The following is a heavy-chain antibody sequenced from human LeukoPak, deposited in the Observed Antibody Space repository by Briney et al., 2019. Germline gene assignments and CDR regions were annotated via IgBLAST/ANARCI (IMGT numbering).Heavy chain of an antibody. D-gene: IGHD4-17*01. Sequence: SETLSLTCTVSGGSISSYYWSWIRQPPGKGLEWIGYIYYSGSTNYNPSLKSRVTISVDTSKNQFSLKLSSVTAADTAVYYCARVRGSYGDYRNYFDYWGQGTLVTVSS. CDR2: IYYSGST. CDR1: GGSISSYY. J-gene: IGHJ4*02. CDR3: ARVRGSYGDYRNYFDY. V-gene: IGHV4-59*08.